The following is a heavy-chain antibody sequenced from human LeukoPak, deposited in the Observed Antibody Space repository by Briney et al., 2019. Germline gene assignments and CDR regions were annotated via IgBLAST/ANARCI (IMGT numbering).Heavy chain of an antibody. Sequence: PGGSLRLSCAASGFTFSCYSMNWVRQAPGKGLEWVSSISSSSSYIYYADSVKGRFTISRDNAKNSLYLQMNSLRAEDTAVYYCARAHYAILTGPIYFDYWGQGILVTVSS. V-gene: IGHV3-21*01. CDR2: ISSSSSYI. CDR3: ARAHYAILTGPIYFDY. CDR1: GFTFSCYS. J-gene: IGHJ4*02. D-gene: IGHD3-9*01.